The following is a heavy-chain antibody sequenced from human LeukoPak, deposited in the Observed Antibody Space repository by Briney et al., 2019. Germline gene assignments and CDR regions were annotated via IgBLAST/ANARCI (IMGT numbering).Heavy chain of an antibody. D-gene: IGHD6-19*01. J-gene: IGHJ3*02. Sequence: PSETLSLTCTVSGGSVTYTNYYWGWIRQPPGKGLQWIGVIYYNGKTYYNPSLKSRVTVAVDTSKNQFSLKLSSVTAADTAVYYCARTSSGWKGDAFDIWGQGTMATVSS. V-gene: IGHV4-39*07. CDR1: GGSVTYTNYY. CDR3: ARTSSGWKGDAFDI. CDR2: IYYNGKT.